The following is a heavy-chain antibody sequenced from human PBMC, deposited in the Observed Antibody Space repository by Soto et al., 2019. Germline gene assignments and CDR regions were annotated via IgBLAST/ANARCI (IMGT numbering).Heavy chain of an antibody. V-gene: IGHV3-15*01. CDR3: TTAVVVVAATRPFDY. Sequence: PGGSLRLSCAASGFTFSNAWMSWVRQAPGKGLEWVGRIKSKTDGGTTDYAAPVKGRFTISRDDSKKTLYLQMNSLKTEDTALYYCTTAVVVVAATRPFDYWGQGTLVTVSS. CDR1: GFTFSNAW. D-gene: IGHD2-15*01. CDR2: IKSKTDGGTT. J-gene: IGHJ4*02.